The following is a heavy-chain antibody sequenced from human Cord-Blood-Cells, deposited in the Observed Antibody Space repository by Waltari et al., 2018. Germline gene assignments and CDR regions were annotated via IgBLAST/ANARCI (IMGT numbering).Heavy chain of an antibody. CDR3: ARDRDDLGGQLGNFVGFDI. D-gene: IGHD3-10*01. CDR2: IYTIGST. J-gene: IGHJ3*02. CDR1: GGTISSYF. V-gene: IGHV4-4*07. Sequence: QVQLQESGPGLVTPSETLSLTCTVSGGTISSYFWRWIRPPAGKGLEWMGCIYTIGSTNYTPSLKSRVTMSVDTSKNQFSLKLSSVTAADTAVYYCARDRDDLGGQLGNFVGFDIWGQGTMVTVSS.